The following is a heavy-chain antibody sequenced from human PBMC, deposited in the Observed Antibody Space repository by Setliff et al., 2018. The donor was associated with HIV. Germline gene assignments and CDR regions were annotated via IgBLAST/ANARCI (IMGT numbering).Heavy chain of an antibody. D-gene: IGHD4-17*01. CDR2: IIPIYGTT. CDR3: ARTDYGGNSGGNYFDY. J-gene: IGHJ4*02. V-gene: IGHV1-69*05. CDR1: GGSFSSYG. Sequence: GASVKVSCKASGGSFSSYGITWVRQAPGQGLEWMGGIIPIYGTTHYAQKFRGRVTMTTDTATSKAYMEVRSLRSDDTAVYYCARTDYGGNSGGNYFDYWGQGSLVTVSS.